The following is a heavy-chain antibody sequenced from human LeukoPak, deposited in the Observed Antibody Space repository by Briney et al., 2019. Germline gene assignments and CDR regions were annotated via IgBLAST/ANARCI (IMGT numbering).Heavy chain of an antibody. J-gene: IGHJ5*02. CDR2: INTDGSST. Sequence: GGSLRLSCAASKFTFSSYWMHWVRQAPGKGLVWVSRINTDGSSTNYADSVRGRFTISRDNAKNSLYLQVNSLRAEDTAVYYCARDGADFIAAAYNWFDPWGQGTLVTVSS. CDR1: KFTFSSYW. D-gene: IGHD6-13*01. CDR3: ARDGADFIAAAYNWFDP. V-gene: IGHV3-74*01.